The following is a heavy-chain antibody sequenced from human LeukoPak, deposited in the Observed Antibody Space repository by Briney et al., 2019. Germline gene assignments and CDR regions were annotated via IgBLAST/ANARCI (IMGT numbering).Heavy chain of an antibody. J-gene: IGHJ6*02. CDR1: GFTFSDYG. CDR3: ARALYSGRWYGMDV. CDR2: IWYDGTDK. Sequence: GGSLRLSCAAPGFTFSDYGMHWVRQAPGKGLEWVAVIWYDGTDKYYTDSVKGRFTISRDNSKKTLYLEMNTLRAEDTAVYYCARALYSGRWYGMDVWGQGTTVTVSS. D-gene: IGHD6-13*01. V-gene: IGHV3-33*01.